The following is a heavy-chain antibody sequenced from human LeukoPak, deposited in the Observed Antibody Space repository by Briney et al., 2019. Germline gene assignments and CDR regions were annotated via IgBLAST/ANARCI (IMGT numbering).Heavy chain of an antibody. J-gene: IGHJ6*03. Sequence: ASETLSLTCTVSGGSISSGSYYWSWIRQPAGKGLEWIGRIYTSGSTNHNPSLKSRVTISVDPSKNQFSLKLSSVTAADTAVYYCARRIKWELPSGRYYYYMDVWGKGTTVTISS. CDR2: IYTSGST. D-gene: IGHD1-26*01. CDR3: ARRIKWELPSGRYYYYMDV. CDR1: GGSISSGSYY. V-gene: IGHV4-61*02.